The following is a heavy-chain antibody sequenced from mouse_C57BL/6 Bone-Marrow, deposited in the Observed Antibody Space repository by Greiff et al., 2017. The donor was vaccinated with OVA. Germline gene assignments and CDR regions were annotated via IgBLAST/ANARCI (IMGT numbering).Heavy chain of an antibody. CDR3: ARDSAYYGSSYGFAY. V-gene: IGHV5-16*01. Sequence: EVKLVESEGGLVQPGCSMKLSCTASGFTFSDYYMAWVRQVPEKGLEWVANINYDGSSTYYLDSLKSRFIISRDNAKNILYLQMSSLKSEDTATYYCARDSAYYGSSYGFAYWGQGTLVTVSA. D-gene: IGHD1-1*01. CDR2: INYDGSST. J-gene: IGHJ3*01. CDR1: GFTFSDYY.